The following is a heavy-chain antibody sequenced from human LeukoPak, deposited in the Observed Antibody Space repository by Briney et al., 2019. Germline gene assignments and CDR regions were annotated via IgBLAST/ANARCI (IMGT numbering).Heavy chain of an antibody. D-gene: IGHD2-15*01. CDR2: ISGSGGST. V-gene: IGHV3-23*01. J-gene: IGHJ4*02. Sequence: PGGSLRLSCAASGFTFSSYAMSWVRQAPGKGLEWVSVISGSGGSTYYADSVKGRFTISRDNSRNTLYLQVYSLRAEDTAVYYCAQQLGYCSKGSCYFTYWGQGTLVTVSS. CDR3: AQQLGYCSKGSCYFTY. CDR1: GFTFSSYA.